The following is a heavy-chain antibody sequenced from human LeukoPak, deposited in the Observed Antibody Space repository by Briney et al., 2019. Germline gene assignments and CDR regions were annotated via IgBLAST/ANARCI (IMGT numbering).Heavy chain of an antibody. CDR1: GFTFSSYA. Sequence: PGGSLRLTCAASGFTFSSYAMTWVRQAPGKGLEWVANINRDGSERYYVDSVKGRFTISRDDAKSSLYLQMNSLRAEDTAVYYCARRNAMDVWGQGTTVIVSS. CDR2: INRDGSER. J-gene: IGHJ6*02. V-gene: IGHV3-7*03. CDR3: ARRNAMDV.